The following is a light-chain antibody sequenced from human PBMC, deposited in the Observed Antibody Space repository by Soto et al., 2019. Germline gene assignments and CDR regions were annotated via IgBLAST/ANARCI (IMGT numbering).Light chain of an antibody. CDR3: SSYTTTNPLYV. CDR2: EVF. V-gene: IGLV2-14*01. J-gene: IGLJ1*01. CDR1: NSHVGAYNY. Sequence: QSALTQPAAVSGSPGQSITIPCTGTNSHVGAYNYVSWYQHHPGKAPKPMIYEVFIRPSGVSSRFSGSKSGSTASLTISGLQAEDEADYYCSSYTTTNPLYVFGTGTKVTVL.